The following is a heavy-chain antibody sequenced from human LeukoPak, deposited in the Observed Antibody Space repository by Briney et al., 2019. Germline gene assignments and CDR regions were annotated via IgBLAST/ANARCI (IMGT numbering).Heavy chain of an antibody. D-gene: IGHD2-8*01. CDR1: GFTFSSYD. CDR2: IGTAGDT. J-gene: IGHJ6*02. Sequence: PGESLRLSCTASGFTFSSYDMHWVRHATGKGLEWVSAIGTAGDTYYPGSVKGRFTISRENDKNSLYLQMNSLRAGDTALYYCARATAGVVLDVWGQGTTVTVSS. V-gene: IGHV3-13*01. CDR3: ARATAGVVLDV.